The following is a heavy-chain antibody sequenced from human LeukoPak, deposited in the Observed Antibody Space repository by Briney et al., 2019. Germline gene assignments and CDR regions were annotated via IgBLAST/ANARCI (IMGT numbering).Heavy chain of an antibody. J-gene: IGHJ4*02. CDR1: GYTFTSYG. CDR2: ISAYNGNT. Sequence: GASVKVSCKASGYTFTSYGISWVRQAPGQGLEWMGWISAYNGNTNYAQKLQGRVTMTTDTSTSTAYMELRSLRSDDTAVYYCAREGSSGWYGGTAQPTFDYWGQGTLVTVSS. V-gene: IGHV1-18*01. D-gene: IGHD6-19*01. CDR3: AREGSSGWYGGTAQPTFDY.